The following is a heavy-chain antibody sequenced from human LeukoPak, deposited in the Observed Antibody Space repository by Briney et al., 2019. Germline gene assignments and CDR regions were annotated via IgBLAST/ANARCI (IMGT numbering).Heavy chain of an antibody. CDR1: GGSISSYY. V-gene: IGHV4-59*01. CDR2: IYYSGST. D-gene: IGHD2-21*02. J-gene: IGHJ5*02. Sequence: SETLSLTCTVSGGSISSYYWSRIRQPPGKGLEWIGYIYYSGSTNYNPSLKSRVTISVDTSKNQFSLKLSSVTAADTAVYYCARKYCGGDCYLSGWYXXXDPXXXXTXVTV. CDR3: ARKYCGGDCYLSGWYXXXDP.